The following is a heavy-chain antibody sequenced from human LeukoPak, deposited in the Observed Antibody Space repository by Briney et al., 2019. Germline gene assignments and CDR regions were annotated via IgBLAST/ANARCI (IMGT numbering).Heavy chain of an antibody. CDR2: INSDGSTT. CDR3: ARGHHYYDSSAYYY. Sequence: GGSLRLSCAASGFTFISYWMHWVRQAPGKGLVWVSRINSDGSTTSYAASVKGRLTTSRDTAKNTLYLQMNSLRAEDTAVYYCARGHHYYDSSAYYYWGQGTLVTVSS. J-gene: IGHJ4*02. V-gene: IGHV3-74*01. CDR1: GFTFISYW. D-gene: IGHD3-22*01.